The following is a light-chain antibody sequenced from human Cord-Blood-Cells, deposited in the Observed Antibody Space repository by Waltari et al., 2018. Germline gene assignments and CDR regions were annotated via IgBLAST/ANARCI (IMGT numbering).Light chain of an antibody. CDR3: QQRSNWPT. J-gene: IGKJ4*01. CDR2: YAS. V-gene: IGKV3-11*01. CDR1: QSVSSY. Sequence: EIVLTQSPATLSLSPGERATLSCRASQSVSSYLACYQQKPGQAPRLLIYYASNRATGIPARFSGSGSGTDFTLTISSLEPEDFAVYYCQQRSNWPTFGGGTKVEIK.